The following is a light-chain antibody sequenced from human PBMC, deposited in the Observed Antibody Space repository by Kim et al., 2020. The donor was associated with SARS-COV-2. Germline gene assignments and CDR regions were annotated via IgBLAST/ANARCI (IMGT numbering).Light chain of an antibody. V-gene: IGLV3-1*01. CDR3: QAWDSSTAV. CDR2: QDS. CDR1: KLGDKY. Sequence: SYELTQPPSVSVSPGQTASITCSGDKLGDKYACWYQQKPGQSPVLVIYQDSKRPSGIPERFSGSNPGNTATLTISGTQAMDEADYYCQAWDSSTAVFGTG. J-gene: IGLJ1*01.